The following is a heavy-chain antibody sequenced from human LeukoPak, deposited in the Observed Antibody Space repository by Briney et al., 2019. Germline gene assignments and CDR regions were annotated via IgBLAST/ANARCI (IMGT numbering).Heavy chain of an antibody. J-gene: IGHJ4*02. V-gene: IGHV1-24*01. D-gene: IGHD3-10*01. Sequence: EASVKVSCKVSGYTLTELSMHWVRQAPGKGLEWMGGFDPEDGETIYAQKFQGRVTMNEDTSTDTAYMELSSLRSEDTAVYYCATGQFGELFDYWGQGTLVTVSS. CDR1: GYTLTELS. CDR3: ATGQFGELFDY. CDR2: FDPEDGET.